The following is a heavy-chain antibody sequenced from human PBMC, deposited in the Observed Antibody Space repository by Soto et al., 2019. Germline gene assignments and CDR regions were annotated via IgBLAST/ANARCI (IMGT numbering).Heavy chain of an antibody. V-gene: IGHV4-39*01. J-gene: IGHJ5*02. D-gene: IGHD6-19*01. Sequence: AETLTLTCSVSGDSIGSVDNYWAWISQAPGKGLEVIGSVYYVRSRFYNPSLKSRVTMSIDTTKNQFSLNLTSVTATDTAVYYCATIIIPGSRHTAFDPRRQGISVTVSS. CDR1: GDSIGSVDNY. CDR3: ATIIIPGSRHTAFDP. CDR2: VYYVRSR.